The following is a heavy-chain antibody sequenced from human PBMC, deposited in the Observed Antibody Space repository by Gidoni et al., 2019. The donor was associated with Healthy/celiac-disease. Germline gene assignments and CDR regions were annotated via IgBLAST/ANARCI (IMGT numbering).Heavy chain of an antibody. CDR1: GFTGSRNH. J-gene: IGHJ3*01. D-gene: IGHD3-22*01. V-gene: IGHV3-53*01. CDR3: ARDYYVSSCYYADAFDL. CDR2: IYSGGST. Sequence: EVQLVESGGGWIQPGGSLRLSCAASGFTGSRNHTRWFRQAPGKGLEWVSVIYSGGSTYYADSVKGRFTISRDHSQNPLYLQMNSLRAEDTAVYYCARDYYVSSCYYADAFDLWGQGTMVTVSS.